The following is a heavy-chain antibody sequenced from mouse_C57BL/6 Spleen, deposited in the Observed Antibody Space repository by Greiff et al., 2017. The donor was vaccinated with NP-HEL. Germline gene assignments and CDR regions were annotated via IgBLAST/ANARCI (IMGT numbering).Heavy chain of an antibody. D-gene: IGHD1-1*01. CDR1: GFTFTDYY. V-gene: IGHV7-3*01. CDR2: IRNKANGYTK. J-gene: IGHJ4*01. Sequence: EVKLMESGGGLVQPGGSLSLSCAASGFTFTDYYMSWVRQPPGKALEWLGFIRNKANGYTKEYSASVKGRFTISRDNSQSILYLQMNALRAEDSATYYCARYDYYGLYYYAMDDWGQGTSVTVSS. CDR3: ARYDYYGLYYYAMDD.